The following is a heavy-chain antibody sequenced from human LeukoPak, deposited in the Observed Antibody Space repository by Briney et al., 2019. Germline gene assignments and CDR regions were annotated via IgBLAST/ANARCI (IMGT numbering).Heavy chain of an antibody. V-gene: IGHV6-1*01. D-gene: IGHD3-3*01. CDR1: GDSVSSKTAA. CDR3: ARSGYFAEYFQY. J-gene: IGHJ1*01. Sequence: SQTLSLTCAISGDSVSSKTAAWNWIRRSPSRGLEWLARTYYRSKWHNDYAESVKSRLTINADTSKNQFSLQLSSVTPDDTAVYYCARSGYFAEYFQYWGQGTLVTVPS. CDR2: TYYRSKWHN.